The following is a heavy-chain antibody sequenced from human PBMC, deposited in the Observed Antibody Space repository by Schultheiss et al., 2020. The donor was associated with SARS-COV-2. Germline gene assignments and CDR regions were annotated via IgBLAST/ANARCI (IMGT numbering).Heavy chain of an antibody. Sequence: SQTLSLTCTVSGGSISNYYWNWIRQPAGKGLEWIGRIYSSGTTNYNPSLDSRVTMSVDTSKNQFSLKLSSVTAADTAVYYCAGDSIVERQSYGLDVWGQGTRVTVSS. D-gene: IGHD2/OR15-2a*01. V-gene: IGHV4-4*07. CDR3: AGDSIVERQSYGLDV. J-gene: IGHJ6*02. CDR1: GGSISNYY. CDR2: IYSSGTT.